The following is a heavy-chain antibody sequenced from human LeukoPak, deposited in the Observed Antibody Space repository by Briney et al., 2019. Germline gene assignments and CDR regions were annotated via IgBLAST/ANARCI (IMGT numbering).Heavy chain of an antibody. CDR3: ARVPSY. CDR2: IYYSTSP. Sequence: SETLSLTCTVSGGSISTSYWSWIRHPPGKGLEWIGYIYYSTSPNYHPSLKSRVTISVDTSKNQFSLKLNSVTAADTALYYCARVPSYWGQGTLVTVSS. J-gene: IGHJ4*02. V-gene: IGHV4-59*01. CDR1: GGSISTSY.